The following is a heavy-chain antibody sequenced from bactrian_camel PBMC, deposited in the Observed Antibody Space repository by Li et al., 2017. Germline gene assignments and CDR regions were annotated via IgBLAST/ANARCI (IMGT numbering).Heavy chain of an antibody. Sequence: DVQLVESGGGSVQAGGSLTLSCAASEYIRSAFCVGWFRQAPGKGREAIAAIYTSGPSTWSADSVKGRFTISQDNAKNTVYLQMDSLKPEDTGMYYCAVYIGGGSFRCISGMLSADSFASWGQGTQVTVS. CDR3: AVYIGGGSFRCISGMLSADSFAS. J-gene: IGHJ6*01. D-gene: IGHD6*01. V-gene: IGHV3S40*01. CDR1: EYIRSAFC. CDR2: IYTSGPST.